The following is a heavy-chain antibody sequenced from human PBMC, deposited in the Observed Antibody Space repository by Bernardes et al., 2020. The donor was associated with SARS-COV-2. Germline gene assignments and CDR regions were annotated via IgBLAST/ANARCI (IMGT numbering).Heavy chain of an antibody. CDR3: AKDDIRPLFGAPVYDS. V-gene: IGHV3-23*01. CDR1: GLTFTKRD. D-gene: IGHD3-3*01. J-gene: IGHJ4*02. Sequence: GGLLRLCYSASGLTFTKRDMSWLRQAPGKELEWISGISGSGSTTYYADSVKGRFTISRDNSRNTLFLQMDSLRAEDTAVYYCAKDDIRPLFGAPVYDSWGQGTLVTVSS. CDR2: ISGSGSTT.